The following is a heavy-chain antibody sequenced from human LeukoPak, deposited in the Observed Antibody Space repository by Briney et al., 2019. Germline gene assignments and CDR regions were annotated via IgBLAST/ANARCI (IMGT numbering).Heavy chain of an antibody. CDR1: GFTLSRFS. Sequence: GGSLRLSCAASGFTLSRFSIHWVRQAPGKGLDWVAIISKDGIIKYYADSVKGRFTISRDNSENTVYLQMSSLTAEDTGIYYCARDSGVFDYWGQGTLVTVSS. J-gene: IGHJ4*02. CDR3: ARDSGVFDY. D-gene: IGHD2-8*01. CDR2: ISKDGIIK. V-gene: IGHV3-30*15.